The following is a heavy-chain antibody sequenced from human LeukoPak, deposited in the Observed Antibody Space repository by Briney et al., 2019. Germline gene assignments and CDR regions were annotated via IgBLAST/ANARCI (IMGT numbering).Heavy chain of an antibody. CDR1: GFTFSSYA. V-gene: IGHV3-23*01. D-gene: IGHD3-10*01. CDR3: ARDEYGSGSPGGD. Sequence: GGSLRLSCAASGFTFSSYAMSWVRQAPGKGLEWVSAISGSGGSTYYADSVKGRFTISRDNSKNTLYLQMNSLRAEDTAVYYCARDEYGSGSPGGDWGQGTLVTVSS. CDR2: ISGSGGST. J-gene: IGHJ4*02.